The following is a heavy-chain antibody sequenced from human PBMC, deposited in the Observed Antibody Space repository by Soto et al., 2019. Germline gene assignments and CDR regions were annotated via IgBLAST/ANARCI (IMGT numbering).Heavy chain of an antibody. CDR2: IIPIFGTA. CDR3: ARGGGCTNGVCYRPYYYGMDV. Sequence: QVQLVQSGAEVKKPGSSVKVSCKASGGTFSNYAISWVRQAPGQGLEWMGGIIPIFGTANYAQKFQGRVTITADESTSTAYMELSSLRSEDTAVYYCARGGGCTNGVCYRPYYYGMDVWGQGTTVTVSS. J-gene: IGHJ6*02. CDR1: GGTFSNYA. V-gene: IGHV1-69*01. D-gene: IGHD2-8*01.